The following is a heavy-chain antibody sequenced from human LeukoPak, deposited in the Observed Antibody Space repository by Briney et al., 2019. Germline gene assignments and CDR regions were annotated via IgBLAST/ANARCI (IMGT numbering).Heavy chain of an antibody. CDR3: VRKEGNYFDY. D-gene: IGHD3-10*01. V-gene: IGHV3-9*01. J-gene: IGHJ4*02. CDR1: GFTFDDYG. CDR2: ISWNRGSI. Sequence: PGGSLRLSCAASGFTFDDYGMHWVRQVPGKGLEWVSGISWNRGSIGYGDSVKGRFTISRDNANNSLYLQMNSLRVEDTALYYCVRKEGNYFDYWGQGTLVTVSS.